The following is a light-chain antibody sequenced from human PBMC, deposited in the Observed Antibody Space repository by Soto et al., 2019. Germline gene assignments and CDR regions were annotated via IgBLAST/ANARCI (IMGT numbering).Light chain of an antibody. CDR1: QAISSS. Sequence: DIQLTQSPSFLSASVGDRVTITCRASQAISSSLAWYQHNPGKAPTLLIYAASTLQNGVPSSFSGSGSGTEFTLTISSLQPEDFANYCCQPLNEYRHTFGQGTKVEIK. CDR2: AAS. V-gene: IGKV1-9*01. CDR3: QPLNEYRHT. J-gene: IGKJ2*01.